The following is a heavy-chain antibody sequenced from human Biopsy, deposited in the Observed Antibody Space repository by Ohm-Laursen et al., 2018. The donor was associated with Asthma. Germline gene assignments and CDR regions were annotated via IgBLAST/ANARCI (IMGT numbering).Heavy chain of an antibody. CDR2: SIVKGNT. V-gene: IGHV4-30-2*01. Sequence: SDTLSLTCAGSGDSIDSGDSSCPGPGKYPGWVLDWIGYSIVKGNTYSNPTLKNRVTIPMNRSKNQFSLRLRSGTAADPAVYYCARGWNCGGDCYSLDSWGQGTLVTVSS. D-gene: IGHD2-21*02. J-gene: IGHJ4*02. CDR1: GDSIDSGDSS. CDR3: ARGWNCGGDCYSLDS.